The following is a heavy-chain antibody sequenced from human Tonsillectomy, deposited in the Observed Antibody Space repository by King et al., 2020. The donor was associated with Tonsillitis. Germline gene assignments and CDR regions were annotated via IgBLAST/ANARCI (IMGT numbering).Heavy chain of an antibody. Sequence: VQLQESGPGLVKPSETLSLTCNGSGGAVTNYYWTLIRQPAGKGLEWIVRMSVTGTTNYNPSLKRRVPMSVDKSINQFSLKMTSVTAADTAVYYCARETGSYRWLDPWGQGTLVTVSS. V-gene: IGHV4-4*07. J-gene: IGHJ5*02. CDR2: MSVTGTT. D-gene: IGHD3-10*01. CDR1: GGAVTNYY. CDR3: ARETGSYRWLDP.